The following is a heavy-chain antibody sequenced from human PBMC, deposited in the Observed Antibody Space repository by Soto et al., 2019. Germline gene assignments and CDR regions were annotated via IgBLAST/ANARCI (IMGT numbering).Heavy chain of an antibody. J-gene: IGHJ4*02. V-gene: IGHV3-30*18. D-gene: IGHD5-12*01. CDR3: AKPIGSGYDYQDYFDY. CDR1: GFTFSSYG. CDR2: ISYDGSNK. Sequence: QVQLVESGGGVVQPGRSLRLSCAASGFTFSSYGMHWVRQAPGKGLEWVAVISYDGSNKYYADSVKGRFTISRDNSKNTLYLQMNSLRAEDTAVYYCAKPIGSGYDYQDYFDYWGQGTLVTVSS.